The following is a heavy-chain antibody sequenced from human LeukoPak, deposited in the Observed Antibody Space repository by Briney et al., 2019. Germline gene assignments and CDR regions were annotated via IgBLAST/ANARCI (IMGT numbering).Heavy chain of an antibody. V-gene: IGHV1-2*02. D-gene: IGHD3-10*01. J-gene: IGHJ6*02. CDR1: GYTFTGYY. CDR3: ARAYYYGSGSFTYYYGMDV. CDR2: ISPNSGGT. Sequence: ASVKVSCKASGYTFTGYYMHWVRQAPGQGLEWMGWISPNSGGTNYAQKFQGRVTMTRDTSISTAYMELSRLRSDDTAVYYCARAYYYGSGSFTYYYGMDVWGQGTTVTVSS.